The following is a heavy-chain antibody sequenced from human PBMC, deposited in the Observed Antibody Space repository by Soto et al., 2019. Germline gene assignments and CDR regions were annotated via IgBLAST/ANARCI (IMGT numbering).Heavy chain of an antibody. J-gene: IGHJ4*02. CDR2: ISGSGGST. CDR3: AKDGHYDYIWGSYRYTNY. D-gene: IGHD3-16*02. V-gene: IGHV3-23*01. CDR1: GFTFSSYA. Sequence: EVQLLESGGGLVQPGGSLRLSCAASGFTFSSYAMSWVRQAPGKGLEWVSAISGSGGSTYYADSVKGRFTISRDNSKNTLYLQMNSLRAEDTAVYYCAKDGHYDYIWGSYRYTNYWGQGTLVTVSS.